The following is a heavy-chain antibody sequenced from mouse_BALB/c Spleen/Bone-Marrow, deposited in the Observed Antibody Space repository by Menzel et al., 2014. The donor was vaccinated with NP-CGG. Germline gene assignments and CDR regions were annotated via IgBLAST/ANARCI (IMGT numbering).Heavy chain of an antibody. CDR1: GYTFSSYW. J-gene: IGHJ4*01. V-gene: IGHV1-9*01. CDR3: ARGIDYYAMDY. Sequence: VQLQQSGAELMKPGASVKISCKATGYTFSSYWIEWVKQRPGHGLEWIGEILPGSGSTNYNEKFKGKATFTADTSSNTAYMQLSSLTSEDSAVYYCARGIDYYAMDYWGQGTSVTGSS. CDR2: ILPGSGST.